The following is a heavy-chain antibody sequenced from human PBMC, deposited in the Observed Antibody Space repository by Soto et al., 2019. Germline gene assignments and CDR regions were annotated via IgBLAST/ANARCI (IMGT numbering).Heavy chain of an antibody. J-gene: IGHJ6*03. V-gene: IGHV3-7*01. CDR2: IKEDGSEK. CDR1: GFTFSSYL. CDR3: ARDTPYYYMDV. Sequence: EVQLVESGGGLVQPGGSLRLSCAASGFTFSSYLMSWVGQAPGKGLERVANIKEDGSEKYYVDSVKGRFTISRDNAKNSLYLQMNSLRAEDTAVYYCARDTPYYYMDVWGKGTTVTVSS.